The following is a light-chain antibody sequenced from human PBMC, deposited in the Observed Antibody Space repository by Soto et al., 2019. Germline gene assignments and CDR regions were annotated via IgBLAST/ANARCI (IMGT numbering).Light chain of an antibody. CDR1: QSVSIY. Sequence: EVVSTQSPATLSLSPGETATLSCRASQSVSIYLAWYQQKPGQSPRLLIYDASNRATGIPARFSGSGSGTAFTLTISRLEPEDFAVYYCQQSMIWPPLTFGGGTKVEIK. CDR2: DAS. CDR3: QQSMIWPPLT. V-gene: IGKV3-11*01. J-gene: IGKJ4*01.